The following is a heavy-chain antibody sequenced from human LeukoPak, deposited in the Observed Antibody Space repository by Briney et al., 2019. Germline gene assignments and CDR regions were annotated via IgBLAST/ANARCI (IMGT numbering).Heavy chain of an antibody. V-gene: IGHV4-4*07. CDR1: GGSISSYY. J-gene: IGHJ4*02. CDR3: ARELILTDYYFGY. D-gene: IGHD3-9*01. CDR2: IYTSGST. Sequence: SETLRLSCTVSGGSISSYYWSWIRQPAGKGLEWIGRIYTSGSTNYNPSLKSLVTMSVDTSKNQFSLKLSSVTAADTAVYYCARELILTDYYFGYWGQGTLVTVSS.